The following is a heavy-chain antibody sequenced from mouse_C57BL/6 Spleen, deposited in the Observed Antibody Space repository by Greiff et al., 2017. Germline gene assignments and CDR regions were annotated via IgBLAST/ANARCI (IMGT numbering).Heavy chain of an antibody. J-gene: IGHJ3*01. CDR2: IHPSSGST. CDR3: EIHYGNLAWFAY. CDR1: GYTFTSYW. V-gene: IGHV1-64*01. D-gene: IGHD2-1*01. Sequence: QVQLQQPGAELVKPGASVKLSCKASGYTFTSYWMHWVKQRPVQGLEWIGMIHPSSGSTNYNEKFKSKATLTVDKSSSTAYMQLSSLTSEDSAGSYCEIHYGNLAWFAYWGQGTLVTVSA.